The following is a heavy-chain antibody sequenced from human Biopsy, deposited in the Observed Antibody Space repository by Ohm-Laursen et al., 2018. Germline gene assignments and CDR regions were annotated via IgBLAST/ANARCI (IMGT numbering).Heavy chain of an antibody. D-gene: IGHD2-21*02. J-gene: IGHJ4*02. CDR1: GDSVTKYY. V-gene: IGHV4-59*02. Sequence: SETLSLTCSVSGDSVTKYYWSWIRQPPGKGLEWIGHIYYSVMTNYNPSLQSRVSISVDTSRNQVSLTLRSVTAADTAVYYCARGNEVMVTGPYFFDYWGQGTLVIVSS. CDR3: ARGNEVMVTGPYFFDY. CDR2: IYYSVMT.